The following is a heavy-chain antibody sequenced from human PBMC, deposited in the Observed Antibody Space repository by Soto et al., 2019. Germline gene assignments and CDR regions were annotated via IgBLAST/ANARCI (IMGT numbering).Heavy chain of an antibody. Sequence: EVQVVESGGGLVQPGGSLRLSCVVSGFPLSGYWMHWVRQAPGKGLECVDNINQESRQAYYVDSVQGRFTISRDNAKKSIYRQMNSLRAEDTAVYYCVGSNIYPRWGQGTLVTVSS. CDR1: GFPLSGYW. V-gene: IGHV3-7*01. CDR3: VGSNIYPR. CDR2: INQESRQA. D-gene: IGHD3-10*01. J-gene: IGHJ4*02.